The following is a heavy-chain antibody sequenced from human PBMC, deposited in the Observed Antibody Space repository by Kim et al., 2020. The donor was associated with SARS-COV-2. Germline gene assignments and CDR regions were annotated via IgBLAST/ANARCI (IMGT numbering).Heavy chain of an antibody. Sequence: SETLSLTCAVYGGSFTGYYWSWIRQPPGKGLEWLGEITHSGSPNSTLSCKSRVTISLDTSNNQFSLTLNSVTAADTAVYFCASESRSAAGGYYNFDSWGQGTLVTVS. CDR2: ITHSGSP. J-gene: IGHJ4*02. V-gene: IGHV4-34*01. CDR1: GGSFTGYY. CDR3: ASESRSAAGGYYNFDS. D-gene: IGHD3-22*01.